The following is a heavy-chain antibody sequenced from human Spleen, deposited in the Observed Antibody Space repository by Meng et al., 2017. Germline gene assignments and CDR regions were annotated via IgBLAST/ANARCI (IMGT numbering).Heavy chain of an antibody. V-gene: IGHV1-46*01. CDR3: ARDLGRDIVVVVAAPTSPYGMDV. J-gene: IGHJ6*02. CDR2: INPSGGST. Sequence: ASVKVSCKASGYTFTSYYMHWVRQAPGQGLAWMGIINPSGGSTSYAQKFQGRVTMNRDTSTSTVYMELSSLRSEDTAVYYCARDLGRDIVVVVAAPTSPYGMDVWGQGTTVTVSS. CDR1: GYTFTSYY. D-gene: IGHD2-15*01.